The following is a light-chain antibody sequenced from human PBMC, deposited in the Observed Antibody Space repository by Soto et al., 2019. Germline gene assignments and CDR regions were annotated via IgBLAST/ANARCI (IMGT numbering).Light chain of an antibody. J-gene: IGLJ3*02. V-gene: IGLV1-47*02. CDR2: TNN. CDR1: RSNIGSNY. Sequence: QSVLTQPPSASGTPGQRVTISCSGSRSNIGSNYVYWYQHLPGTAPKLLIFTNNQRPSGVPDRFSGSTSGTSASLAISGLRSEDEAVYYCAVWDDSLSGGNWVFGGGTKVTVL. CDR3: AVWDDSLSGGNWV.